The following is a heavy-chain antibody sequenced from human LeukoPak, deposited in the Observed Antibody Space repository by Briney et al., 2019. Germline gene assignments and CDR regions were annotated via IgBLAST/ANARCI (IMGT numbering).Heavy chain of an antibody. J-gene: IGHJ4*02. CDR1: GGSFSGYY. D-gene: IGHD6-6*01. V-gene: IGHV4-34*01. Sequence: PSETLSLTCAVYGGSFSGYYWSWIRQPPGKGLEWIGEINHSGSTNYNPSLKSRVTISVDTSKNQFSLKLSSVTAADTAVYYCARGGGQSIAARWPFDYWGQGTLVTVSS. CDR3: ARGGGQSIAARWPFDY. CDR2: INHSGST.